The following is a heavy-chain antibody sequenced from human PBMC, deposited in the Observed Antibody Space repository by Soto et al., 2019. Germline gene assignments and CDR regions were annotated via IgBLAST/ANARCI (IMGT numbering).Heavy chain of an antibody. Sequence: QVQLQESGPGLVKPSETLSLTCTVSGGSISSYYWSWIRQPPGKGLEWIGYIYYSGSTNYNPSLKSRVTLSVATSKNQSSLTLSSVTAADTAVYYCARVSPGYYDSSGYYSAVGYFDLWGRGTLVTVSS. CDR2: IYYSGST. CDR3: ARVSPGYYDSSGYYSAVGYFDL. CDR1: GGSISSYY. J-gene: IGHJ2*01. V-gene: IGHV4-59*01. D-gene: IGHD3-22*01.